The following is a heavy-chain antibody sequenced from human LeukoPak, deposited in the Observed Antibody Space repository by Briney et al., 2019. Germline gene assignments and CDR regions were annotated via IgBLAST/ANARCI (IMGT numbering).Heavy chain of an antibody. D-gene: IGHD6-13*01. J-gene: IGHJ4*02. CDR2: VRSIVDGGTT. CDR1: GFTFSNVW. Sequence: GGSLRLSCTASGFTFSNVWMSWVRQAPGKGLEGVGRVRSIVDGGTTDYAAPVKGRFTISRDDSKNTVYLQMNSLKTEDTAVYYCQGSSHEPDFFDHWGQGALVTVSS. V-gene: IGHV3-15*01. CDR3: QGSSHEPDFFDH.